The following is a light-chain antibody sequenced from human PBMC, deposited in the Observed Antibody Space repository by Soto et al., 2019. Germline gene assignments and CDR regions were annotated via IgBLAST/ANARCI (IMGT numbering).Light chain of an antibody. CDR2: STT. V-gene: IGLV7-43*01. CDR3: LLYYASAHVVI. CDR1: TGAVTSGYS. J-gene: IGLJ2*01. Sequence: QAVVTQEPSLTVSPGGTVTLTCASSTGAVTSGYSPNWFQQKPGQAPRALIYSTTNKYSWTPARFSGSLLGGKAALTLSGVQADDEADYYCLLYYASAHVVIFGAGTKLTVL.